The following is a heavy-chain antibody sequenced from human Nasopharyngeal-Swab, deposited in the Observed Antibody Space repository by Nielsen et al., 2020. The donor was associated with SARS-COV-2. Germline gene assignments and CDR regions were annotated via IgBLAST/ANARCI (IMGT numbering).Heavy chain of an antibody. CDR2: ISSSGSTI. D-gene: IGHD2-21*02. Sequence: GESLKISCAASGFTLSDYYMSWISQAPGKGLEWVSYISSSGSTIYYADSVKGRFTISRDNAKKSLYLQIDRLRAEDTAVYYCARDKYGGCGGDCYYYYYYGMDVWGRGTTVTVSS. CDR1: GFTLSDYY. CDR3: ARDKYGGCGGDCYYYYYYGMDV. V-gene: IGHV3-11*04. J-gene: IGHJ6*02.